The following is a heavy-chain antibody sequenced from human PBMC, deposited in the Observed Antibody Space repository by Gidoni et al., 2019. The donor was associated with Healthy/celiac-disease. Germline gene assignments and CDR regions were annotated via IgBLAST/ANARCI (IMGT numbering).Heavy chain of an antibody. Sequence: QVQLVQSGAEVKKPGASVTVSCKASGYTFTGDYMHWVRQAPGQGLEWMGWINPNSGGTNYAQKFQGRVTMTRDTSISTAYMELSRLRSDDTAVYYCARASVASITIFGVVIITEADYYGMDVWGQGTTVTVSS. CDR1: GYTFTGDY. D-gene: IGHD3-3*01. CDR2: INPNSGGT. CDR3: ARASVASITIFGVVIITEADYYGMDV. V-gene: IGHV1-2*02. J-gene: IGHJ6*02.